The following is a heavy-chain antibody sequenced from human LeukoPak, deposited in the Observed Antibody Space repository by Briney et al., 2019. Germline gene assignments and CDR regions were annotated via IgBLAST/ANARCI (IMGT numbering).Heavy chain of an antibody. Sequence: SETLSLTCAVYGGSFSGYYWSWIRQPPGKGLEWIGEINHSGSTNYNPSLKSRVTISVDTSKNQFSLKLSSVTAADTAVYYCARDPNDSSGWDVWGKGTTVTVSS. J-gene: IGHJ6*04. CDR3: ARDPNDSSGWDV. V-gene: IGHV4-34*01. CDR2: INHSGST. D-gene: IGHD6-19*01. CDR1: GGSFSGYY.